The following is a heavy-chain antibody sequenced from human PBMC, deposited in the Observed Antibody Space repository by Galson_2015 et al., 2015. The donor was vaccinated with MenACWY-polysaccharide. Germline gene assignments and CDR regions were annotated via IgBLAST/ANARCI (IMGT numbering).Heavy chain of an antibody. Sequence: SVKVSCKASGYTFTSYAMFWVRQAPGQRLECLGWINAGNGNMKYSQKFQGRVTITRDTSATTAYMELSSLRAEDTAVYYCARVRYSTGKYQFDYWGQGTLVAVSS. CDR1: GYTFTSYA. CDR3: ARVRYSTGKYQFDY. CDR2: INAGNGNM. V-gene: IGHV1-3*01. J-gene: IGHJ4*02. D-gene: IGHD2-2*01.